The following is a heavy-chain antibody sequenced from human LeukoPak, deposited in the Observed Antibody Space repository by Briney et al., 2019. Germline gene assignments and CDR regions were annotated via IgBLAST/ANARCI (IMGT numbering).Heavy chain of an antibody. CDR1: GFTFSTYN. V-gene: IGHV3-21*01. CDR3: ASTIGSAGTQY. D-gene: IGHD6-13*01. Sequence: GGSLLLSCAASGFTFSTYNMNWVRQAPGKGLEWVSSITSSSSYIYYADSVKGRFTTSRDNAKNRLYLQMNSLGAEDTAVYYCASTIGSAGTQYWGQGTLVTVSS. CDR2: ITSSSSYI. J-gene: IGHJ4*02.